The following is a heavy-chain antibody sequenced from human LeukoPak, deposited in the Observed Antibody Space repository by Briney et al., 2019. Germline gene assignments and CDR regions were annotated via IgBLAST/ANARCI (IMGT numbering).Heavy chain of an antibody. CDR1: GYSISSGYY. D-gene: IGHD2-15*01. V-gene: IGHV4-38-2*02. CDR3: ARAFLVGYSPEEYFFDY. CDR2: ILHDGST. Sequence: SETLSLTCTVSGYSISSGYYWGWIRPPPGKDLKWIGSILHDGSTYYNSSLKSRVTISVDTSKNQFSLKLSSVTAADTAVYYCARAFLVGYSPEEYFFDYWGQGALVTVSS. J-gene: IGHJ4*02.